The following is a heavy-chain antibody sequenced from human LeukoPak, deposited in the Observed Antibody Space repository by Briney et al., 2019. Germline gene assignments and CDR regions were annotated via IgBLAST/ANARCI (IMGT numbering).Heavy chain of an antibody. Sequence: PSETLSLTCTVSGGSISSYYWSWIRQPPGKGLEWIGYIYYSGSTNYNPSLKSRVTISVDTSKNQFSLKLSSVTAADTAVYYCARCYTVVTPESGAFDIWGQGTMVTVSS. CDR3: ARCYTVVTPESGAFDI. D-gene: IGHD4-23*01. J-gene: IGHJ3*02. CDR2: IYYSGST. V-gene: IGHV4-59*01. CDR1: GGSISSYY.